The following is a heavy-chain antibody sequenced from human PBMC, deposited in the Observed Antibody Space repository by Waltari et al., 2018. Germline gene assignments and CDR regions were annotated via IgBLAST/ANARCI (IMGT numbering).Heavy chain of an antibody. V-gene: IGHV1-8*03. CDR1: GYSFTSYN. CDR3: VRDYGSGTYYYMDV. CDR2: MNPTSGST. D-gene: IGHD3-10*01. J-gene: IGHJ6*03. Sequence: QVQLVQSGAEVKKPGASVKVSCKASGYSFTSYNINWVRQAAGQGLEWMGWMNPTSGSTGYAQKFQDRVTITRNTSIGTAYMELRSLRSEDTAVYYCVRDYGSGTYYYMDVWGKGTTVTVSS.